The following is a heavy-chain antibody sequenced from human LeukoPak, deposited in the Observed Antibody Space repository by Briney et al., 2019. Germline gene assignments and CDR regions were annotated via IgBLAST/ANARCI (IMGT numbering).Heavy chain of an antibody. Sequence: SETLSLTCTVSGGSISSGSHYWSWIRQPAGEGLEWIGRTYTSGSTNYNPSLKSRVTISLDASKNQFSLKLSSVTAADTAVYYCARDQRQYYYDSSGHGAFDIWGQGTMVTVSS. J-gene: IGHJ3*02. CDR1: GGSISSGSHY. D-gene: IGHD3-22*01. CDR2: TYTSGST. V-gene: IGHV4-61*02. CDR3: ARDQRQYYYDSSGHGAFDI.